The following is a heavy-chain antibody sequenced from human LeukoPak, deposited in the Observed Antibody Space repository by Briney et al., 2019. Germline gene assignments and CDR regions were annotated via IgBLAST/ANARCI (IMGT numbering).Heavy chain of an antibody. V-gene: IGHV3-74*03. CDR3: ARASCSSTSCYTGNYFDY. Sequence: GGSLRLSCAASGFTFSGKWMHWVRQAPGKGLVWVSRIKGDGSSTTYADSVKGRFTISRDNAKNTLHLQMNSLRAEDTAVYYCARASCSSTSCYTGNYFDYWGQGTLVTVSP. CDR2: IKGDGSST. J-gene: IGHJ4*02. D-gene: IGHD2-2*02. CDR1: GFTFSGKW.